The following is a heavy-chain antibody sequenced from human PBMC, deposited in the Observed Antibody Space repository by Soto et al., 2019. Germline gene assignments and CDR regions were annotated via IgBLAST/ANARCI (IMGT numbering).Heavy chain of an antibody. CDR2: INSNGGTT. CDR1: GFTFSNYA. J-gene: IGHJ5*01. D-gene: IGHD2-21*01. V-gene: IGHV3-64*01. Sequence: EVLLVESGGDLVQPGGSLRLSCAASGFTFSNYAMHWVRQAPGKGLEYVAAINSNGGTTYYANSVKGRFTISRDNSRNTLYLQVGSLRADDMAVYYCARWVSHTGLDSWGQGTLVTVSS. CDR3: ARWVSHTGLDS.